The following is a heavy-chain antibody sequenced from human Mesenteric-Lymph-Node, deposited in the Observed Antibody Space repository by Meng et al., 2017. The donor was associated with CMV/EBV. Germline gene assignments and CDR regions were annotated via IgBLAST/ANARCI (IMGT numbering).Heavy chain of an antibody. D-gene: IGHD3-3*01. J-gene: IGHJ5*02. CDR2: LHHSGTT. Sequence: ASISSSNWWSWVRPSPGKGLEWIGELHHSGTTHYSPSLMNRVTILVDKSKNQFSLTMISVTAADTATYYCARRGSRFLEWTNTWFDPWGQGTLVTVSS. CDR3: ARRGSRFLEWTNTWFDP. V-gene: IGHV4-4*02. CDR1: ASISSSNW.